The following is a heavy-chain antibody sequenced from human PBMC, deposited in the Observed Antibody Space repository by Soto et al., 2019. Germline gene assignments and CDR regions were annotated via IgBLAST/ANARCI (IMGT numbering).Heavy chain of an antibody. CDR2: FSYTGTT. CDR1: GGSISSYY. CDR3: GRHLFSDV. Sequence: SETLSLTCTVSGGSISSYYWNWIRQPPGKGLEWIGYFSYTGTTNYNPSLKSRVTISADTSKNQFFLKLSSVTAADTAVYYCGRHLFSDVWGQGTTVTVSS. D-gene: IGHD2-21*01. V-gene: IGHV4-59*08. J-gene: IGHJ6*02.